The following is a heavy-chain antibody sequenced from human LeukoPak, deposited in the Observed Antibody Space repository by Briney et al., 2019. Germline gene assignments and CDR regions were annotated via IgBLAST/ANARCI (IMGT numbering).Heavy chain of an antibody. CDR1: GFTFSSYS. D-gene: IGHD3-22*01. V-gene: IGHV3-21*01. CDR3: ARDRAMIVVANDAFDI. CDR2: ISSSSSYI. Sequence: GGSLRLSCAASGFTFSSYSMNWVRQAPGKGLEWVSSISSSSSYIYYADSVKGRFTISRDNAKNSLYLQMNSLRAEDTAVYYCARDRAMIVVANDAFDIWGQGTMVTVSS. J-gene: IGHJ3*02.